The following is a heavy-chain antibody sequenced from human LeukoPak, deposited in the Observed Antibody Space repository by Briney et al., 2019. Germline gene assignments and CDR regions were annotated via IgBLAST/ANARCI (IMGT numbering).Heavy chain of an antibody. V-gene: IGHV1-2*02. Sequence: ASVKVSCKASGYTFTGYYMHWVRQAPGQGLEWMGWINPNSGGTNYAQKFQGRVTMTRDTSISTAYMELSRLRSDDTAVYYCARGEDIVLMVYAIQAPWYFDYRGQGTLVTVSS. J-gene: IGHJ4*02. CDR2: INPNSGGT. CDR1: GYTFTGYY. D-gene: IGHD2-8*01. CDR3: ARGEDIVLMVYAIQAPWYFDY.